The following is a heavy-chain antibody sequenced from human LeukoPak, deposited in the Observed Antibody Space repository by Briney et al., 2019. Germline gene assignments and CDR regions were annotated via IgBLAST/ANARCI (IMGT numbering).Heavy chain of an antibody. CDR1: GYTFTSYY. CDR3: ARDNSVGDNAWWFDP. CDR2: INPTGGST. V-gene: IGHV1-46*01. J-gene: IGHJ5*02. D-gene: IGHD1-26*01. Sequence: ASVKVSCKASGYTFTSYYMHWVRQAPGQGLEWMGLINPTGGSTGYAQKFQGRVTMTRGMSTSTDYMELRSLRSEDTAIYYCARDNSVGDNAWWFDPWGQGTLVTVSS.